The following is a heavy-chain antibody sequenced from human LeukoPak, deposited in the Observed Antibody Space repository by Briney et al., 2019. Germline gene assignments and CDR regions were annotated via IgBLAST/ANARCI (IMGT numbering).Heavy chain of an antibody. J-gene: IGHJ3*02. Sequence: PGGSLRLSCAASGFTFSSYSMNWVRQAPGKGLEWVAVISYDGSNKYYADSVKGRFTISRDNSKNTLYLQMNSLRAEDTAVYYCAKSLTGETGEAFDIWGQGTMVTVSS. D-gene: IGHD1-14*01. CDR3: AKSLTGETGEAFDI. CDR2: ISYDGSNK. CDR1: GFTFSSYS. V-gene: IGHV3-30*18.